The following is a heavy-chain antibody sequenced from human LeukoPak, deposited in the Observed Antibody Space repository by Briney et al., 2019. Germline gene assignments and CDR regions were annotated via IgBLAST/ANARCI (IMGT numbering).Heavy chain of an antibody. CDR1: GGTFSSYA. Sequence: ASVKVSCKASGGTFSSYAISWVRQAPGQGLEWMGGIIPIFGTANYAQKFHGRVTITADESTSTAYMELSSLRSEDTAVYYCARDRHGYRRFDYWGQGTLVTVSS. CDR3: ARDRHGYRRFDY. CDR2: IIPIFGTA. J-gene: IGHJ4*02. D-gene: IGHD5-24*01. V-gene: IGHV1-69*01.